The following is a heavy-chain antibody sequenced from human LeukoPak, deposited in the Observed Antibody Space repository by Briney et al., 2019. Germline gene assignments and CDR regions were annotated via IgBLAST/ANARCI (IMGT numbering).Heavy chain of an antibody. CDR1: GFTFSIYD. J-gene: IGHJ6*02. V-gene: IGHV3-23*01. D-gene: IGHD7-27*01. CDR3: AKPLWGYYGMDV. Sequence: PGGSLRLSCAASGFTFSIYDLSWVRQAPGKGLECVSAIDRGVGSTYYADSVKGRFTISRDNSKNTLYLQMNSLRAEDTAVYYCAKPLWGYYGMDVWGQGTTVTVSS. CDR2: IDRGVGST.